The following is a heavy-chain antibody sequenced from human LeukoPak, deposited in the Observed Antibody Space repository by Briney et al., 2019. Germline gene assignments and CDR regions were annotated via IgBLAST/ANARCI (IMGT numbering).Heavy chain of an antibody. CDR2: IYTSGST. V-gene: IGHV4-59*10. J-gene: IGHJ6*02. CDR3: ARVNTFYYGMDV. Sequence: SETLSLTCAVYGGSFSSYYWSWIRQPAGKGLEWIGRIYTSGSTNYNPSLKSRVTMSVDTSKNQFSLKLSSVTAADTAVYYCARVNTFYYGMDVWGQGTTVTVSS. CDR1: GGSFSSYY. D-gene: IGHD1/OR15-1a*01.